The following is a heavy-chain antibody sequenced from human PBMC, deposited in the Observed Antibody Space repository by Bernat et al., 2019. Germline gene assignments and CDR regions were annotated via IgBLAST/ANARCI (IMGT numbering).Heavy chain of an antibody. CDR3: ARVRYYDFWSGYHYWYFDL. Sequence: EVQLVESGGGLVQPGGSLRLSCAASGFTFSSYDMHWVRQATGQGLEWVSAIGTAGDTYYPGAVKGRFTISRENAKNSMYLQMNSLRAGDTAVYYCARVRYYDFWSGYHYWYFDLWGRGTLVTVSS. J-gene: IGHJ2*01. D-gene: IGHD3-3*01. CDR2: IGTAGDT. V-gene: IGHV3-13*04. CDR1: GFTFSSYD.